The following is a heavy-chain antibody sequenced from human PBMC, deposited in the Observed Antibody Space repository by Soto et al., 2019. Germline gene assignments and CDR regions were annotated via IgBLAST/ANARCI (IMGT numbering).Heavy chain of an antibody. CDR2: VYYSGAA. CDR3: ARDHGSYPNT. Sequence: QVQLQESGPGLVKPSETLSLTSNVSGGAITSDFWSWIRQPPGKGLEWIGYVYYSGAADYNPSLKPRVTISIATSKTQFSLRLASATAADTGVYYCARDHGSYPNTWGQGILVTVSS. CDR1: GGAITSDF. D-gene: IGHD3-16*02. J-gene: IGHJ1*01. V-gene: IGHV4-59*01.